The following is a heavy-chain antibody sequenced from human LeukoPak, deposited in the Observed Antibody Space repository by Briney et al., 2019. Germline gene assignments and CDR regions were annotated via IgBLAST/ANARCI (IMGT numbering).Heavy chain of an antibody. CDR2: INPNSGGT. D-gene: IGHD6-13*01. CDR1: GYTFTGYY. CDR3: ARDPAVIAAALRENWFDP. Sequence: ASVKVSCKSSGYTFTGYYMHWVRQAPGQGLEWMGWINPNSGGTNYAQKLQGRVTMTRDTSISTAYMELRSLRSDDTAVYYCARDPAVIAAALRENWFDPWGQGTLVTVSS. J-gene: IGHJ5*02. V-gene: IGHV1-2*02.